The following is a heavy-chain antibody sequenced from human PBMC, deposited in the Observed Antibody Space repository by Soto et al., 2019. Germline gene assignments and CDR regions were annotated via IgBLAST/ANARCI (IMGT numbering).Heavy chain of an antibody. CDR2: IYYDGTT. CDR1: DGSVSSAFYY. J-gene: IGHJ4*02. D-gene: IGHD1-1*01. Sequence: PSETLSLTCSVPDGSVSSAFYYWHWIRQRPGKGLEWIGYIYYDGTTYYNPSLTGRVAISVDTSKNHLFLTLTSVTAADTAVCFCARGWQRVTGTYDSWGQGTLVTVYS. V-gene: IGHV4-31*03. CDR3: ARGWQRVTGTYDS.